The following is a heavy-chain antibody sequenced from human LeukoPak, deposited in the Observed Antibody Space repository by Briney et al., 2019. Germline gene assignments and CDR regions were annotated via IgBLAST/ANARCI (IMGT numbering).Heavy chain of an antibody. Sequence: HSGGSLRLSCAASGFTFSSYAMSWVRQAPGKGLEWVSAISGSGGSTYYADSVKGRFTISRDNSKNTLYLQMNSLRAEDTAVYYCAKDQIAAAAPYYFDYWGQGTLVTVSS. CDR1: GFTFSSYA. J-gene: IGHJ4*02. D-gene: IGHD6-13*01. V-gene: IGHV3-23*01. CDR2: ISGSGGST. CDR3: AKDQIAAAAPYYFDY.